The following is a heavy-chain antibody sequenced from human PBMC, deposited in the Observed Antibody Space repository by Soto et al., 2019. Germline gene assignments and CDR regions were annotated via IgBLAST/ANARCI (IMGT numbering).Heavy chain of an antibody. CDR3: ARSVYNWNDGFFDY. CDR2: VSYDGNNQ. J-gene: IGHJ4*02. Sequence: QVQLVESGGGVVQPGRSLRLSCAASGFTFTSYGMHWVRQAPGKGLEWVAVVSYDGNNQYYADSVKGRFTISRDNSKKPLYLQMNSLRAEDTVVYYCARSVYNWNDGFFDYWGQGTLVTVSS. V-gene: IGHV3-30*03. D-gene: IGHD1-1*01. CDR1: GFTFTSYG.